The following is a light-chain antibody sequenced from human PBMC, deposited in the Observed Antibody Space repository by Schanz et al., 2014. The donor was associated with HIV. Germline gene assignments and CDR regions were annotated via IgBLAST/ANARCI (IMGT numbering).Light chain of an antibody. Sequence: QSALTQPASVSGSPGQSITISCTGTSSDVGGFKYVSWYQQHPGKAPKLIVYDVTKRPSGVSNRFSGSKSGNTASLTISGLQAEDEADYYCSSYTSSSTLGFGGGTKLTVL. CDR2: DVT. CDR1: SSDVGGFKY. CDR3: SSYTSSSTLG. V-gene: IGLV2-14*03. J-gene: IGLJ2*01.